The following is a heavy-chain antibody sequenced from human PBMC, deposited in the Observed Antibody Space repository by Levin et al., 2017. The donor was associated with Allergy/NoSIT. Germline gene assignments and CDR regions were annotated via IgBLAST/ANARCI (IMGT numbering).Heavy chain of an antibody. CDR1: GFTFSNYY. J-gene: IGHJ4*02. V-gene: IGHV3-7*01. CDR3: ARVGYSSGKTVLDF. Sequence: GGSLRLSCAASGFTFSNYYMTWVRQPPGKGLEWVANIKHDGSEKYYVDSVKGRFTISRDNAKNSLYLQMISLRPEDTAVFYCARVGYSSGKTVLDFWGQGTVVTVSS. D-gene: IGHD5-18*01. CDR2: IKHDGSEK.